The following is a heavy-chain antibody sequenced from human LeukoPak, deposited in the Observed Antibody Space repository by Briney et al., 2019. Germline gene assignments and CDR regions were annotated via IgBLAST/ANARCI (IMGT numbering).Heavy chain of an antibody. D-gene: IGHD6-13*01. J-gene: IGHJ5*02. CDR3: AKDRSRQQMWGSVKKWFDP. CDR1: GFTFSSYS. CDR2: ISSSSYI. V-gene: IGHV3-21*01. Sequence: GGSLRLSCAASGFTFSSYSMNWVRQAPGKGLEWVSSISSSSYIYYADSVKGRFTISRDNSKNTLYLQMNSLRGGDTAVYYCAKDRSRQQMWGSVKKWFDPWGQGTLVTVSS.